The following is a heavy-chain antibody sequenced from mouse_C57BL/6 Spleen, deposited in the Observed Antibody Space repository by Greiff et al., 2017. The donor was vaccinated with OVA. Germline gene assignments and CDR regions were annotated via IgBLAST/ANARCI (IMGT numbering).Heavy chain of an antibody. CDR2: IDPSDSYT. J-gene: IGHJ1*03. CDR1: GYTFTSYW. D-gene: IGHD2-5*01. V-gene: IGHV1-69*01. CDR3: ASSYYSNYERYFDV. Sequence: QVQLQQPGAELVMPGASVKLSCKASGYTFTSYWMHWVKQRPGQGLEWIGEIDPSDSYTNYNQKFKGKSTLTVDKSSSTAYMQLSSLTSEDSAVYYCASSYYSNYERYFDVWGTGTTVTVSS.